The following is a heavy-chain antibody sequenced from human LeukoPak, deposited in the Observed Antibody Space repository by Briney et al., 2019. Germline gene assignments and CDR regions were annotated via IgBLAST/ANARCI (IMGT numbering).Heavy chain of an antibody. Sequence: GGSLRLSCAASGFTFSSYAMHWVRQAPGKGLEWVAVISYDGSNKYYADSVKGRFTISRDNSKNTLYLQMNSLRAEDTAVYYCARAEITGTTGGMDVWGQGTTVTVSS. CDR1: GFTFSSYA. J-gene: IGHJ6*02. CDR3: ARAEITGTTGGMDV. V-gene: IGHV3-30*14. D-gene: IGHD1-20*01. CDR2: ISYDGSNK.